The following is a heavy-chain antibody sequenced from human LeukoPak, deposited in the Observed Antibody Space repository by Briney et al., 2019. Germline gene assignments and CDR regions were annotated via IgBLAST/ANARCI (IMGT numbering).Heavy chain of an antibody. D-gene: IGHD5-18*01. J-gene: IGHJ4*02. CDR3: ARRTTRGYSYGYSPYFDY. Sequence: SETLSLTCTVSGGSISSGGYYWSWIRQHPGKGLEWIGYIYYSGSTNYNPSLKSRVTISVDTSKNQFSLKLSSVTAADTAVYYCARRTTRGYSYGYSPYFDYWGQGTLVTVSS. CDR2: IYYSGST. V-gene: IGHV4-31*03. CDR1: GGSISSGGYY.